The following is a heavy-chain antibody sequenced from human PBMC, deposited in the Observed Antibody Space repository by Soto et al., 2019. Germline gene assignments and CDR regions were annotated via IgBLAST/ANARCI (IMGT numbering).Heavy chain of an antibody. Sequence: GESLKISCKGSGYSFTSYWISWVRQMPGKGLEWMVRIDPSDSYTNYSPSFQGHVTISADKSISTAYLQWSSLKASDTAVYYCASLGYWNSIYYYYGMDVWGQGTTVTVSS. CDR2: IDPSDSYT. J-gene: IGHJ6*02. CDR1: GYSFTSYW. V-gene: IGHV5-10-1*01. CDR3: ASLGYWNSIYYYYGMDV. D-gene: IGHD1-7*01.